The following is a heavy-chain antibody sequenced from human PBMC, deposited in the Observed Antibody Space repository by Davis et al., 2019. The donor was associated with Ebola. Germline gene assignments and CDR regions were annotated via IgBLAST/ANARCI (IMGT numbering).Heavy chain of an antibody. CDR3: ARVGCSGGSCHSFDY. CDR2: IYPHDSDT. CDR1: GYTFTTYW. V-gene: IGHV5-51*01. D-gene: IGHD2-15*01. J-gene: IGHJ4*02. Sequence: GESLKISCKGSGYTFTTYWIGWVRQTPGKGLEWMGIIYPHDSDTRYSPSFRGQVTISADKSFSTAYLQWSSLKASDTAMYYCARVGCSGGSCHSFDYWGQGTLVTVSS.